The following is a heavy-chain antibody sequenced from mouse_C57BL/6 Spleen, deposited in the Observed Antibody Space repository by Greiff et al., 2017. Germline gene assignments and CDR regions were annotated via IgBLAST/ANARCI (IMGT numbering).Heavy chain of an antibody. V-gene: IGHV10-3*01. J-gene: IGHJ3*01. CDR3: VRDQDYYGSSPWFAY. CDR2: IRSKSSNYAT. D-gene: IGHD1-1*01. Sequence: EVHLVESGGGLVQPTGSLKLSCAASGFTFNTYAMHWVRQAPGKGLEWVARIRSKSSNYATYYADSVKDRFTISRDDSQSMLYLQMNKLKTEDTAMYYCVRDQDYYGSSPWFAYWGQGTLVTVSA. CDR1: GFTFNTYA.